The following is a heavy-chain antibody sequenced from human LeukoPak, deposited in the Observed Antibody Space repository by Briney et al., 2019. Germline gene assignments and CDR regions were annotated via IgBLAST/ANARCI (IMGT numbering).Heavy chain of an antibody. CDR2: IYTSGST. V-gene: IGHV4-61*02. Sequence: SETLSLTCTVSGGSISSGSYYWSWIRQPAGKGLEWIGRIYTSGSTNYNPSLKSRVTISVDTSKNQFSLKLSSVTAADTAVYYCARGRGSWDPWGQGTLVTVSS. J-gene: IGHJ5*02. CDR1: GGSISSGSYY. CDR3: ARGRGSWDP. D-gene: IGHD6-13*01.